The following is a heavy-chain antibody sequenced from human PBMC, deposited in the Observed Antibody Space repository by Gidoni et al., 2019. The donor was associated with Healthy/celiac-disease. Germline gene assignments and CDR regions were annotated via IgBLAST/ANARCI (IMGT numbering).Heavy chain of an antibody. CDR2: INPNSGNT. CDR3: ARGPGEFFGVVINSDY. Sequence: QVQLVQSGAEVKKPGASVKVSCKTSGYPFTSYDINWVRQATGQVLEWMVWINPNSGNTGYAQKFQGRVTMTRNTSISTAYMELSSLRSEDTAVYYCARGPGEFFGVVINSDYWGQGTLVTVSS. D-gene: IGHD3-3*01. J-gene: IGHJ4*02. CDR1: GYPFTSYD. V-gene: IGHV1-8*01.